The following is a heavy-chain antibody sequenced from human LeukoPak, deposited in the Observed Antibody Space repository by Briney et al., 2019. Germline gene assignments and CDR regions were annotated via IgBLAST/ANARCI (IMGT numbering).Heavy chain of an antibody. V-gene: IGHV4-34*01. CDR1: GGSFSGYY. D-gene: IGHD3-10*01. CDR3: ARGRVGGRGVIRTGFKAGYMDV. Sequence: SETLSLTCAVYGGSFSGYYWSWIRQPPGKGLEWIGEINHSGSTNYNPSLKSRVTISVDTSKNQFSLKLSSVTAADTAVYYCARGRVGGRGVIRTGFKAGYMDVWGKGTTVTVSS. J-gene: IGHJ6*03. CDR2: INHSGST.